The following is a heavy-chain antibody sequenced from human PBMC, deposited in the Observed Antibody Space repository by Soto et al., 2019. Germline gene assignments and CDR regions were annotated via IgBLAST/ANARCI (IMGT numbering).Heavy chain of an antibody. CDR2: ISYDGSNK. D-gene: IGHD3-3*01. CDR1: GFTFSSYG. V-gene: IGHV3-30*18. CDR3: AKGDGMESGWFDY. J-gene: IGHJ4*02. Sequence: QVPLVESGGGVVQPGRSLRLSCAASGFTFSSYGMHWVRQAPGKGLEWVAVISYDGSNKYYADSVKGRFTISRDNSKNTLYLQMNSLRAEDTAVYYCAKGDGMESGWFDYWGQGTLVTVSS.